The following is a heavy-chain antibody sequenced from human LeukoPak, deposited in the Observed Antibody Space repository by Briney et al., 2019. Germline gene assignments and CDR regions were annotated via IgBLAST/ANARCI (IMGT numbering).Heavy chain of an antibody. D-gene: IGHD4-17*01. J-gene: IGHJ4*02. V-gene: IGHV4-59*01. CDR2: IYYSGST. Sequence: SETLSLTCTVSGGSTRSYYWSWIRQPPGKGLEWIGYIYYSGSTNYNPSLKSRVSISVDTSKNQFSLKLSSVTAADTAVYYCARTGSTVTILYPFDHWGQGTLVTVSS. CDR3: ARTGSTVTILYPFDH. CDR1: GGSTRSYY.